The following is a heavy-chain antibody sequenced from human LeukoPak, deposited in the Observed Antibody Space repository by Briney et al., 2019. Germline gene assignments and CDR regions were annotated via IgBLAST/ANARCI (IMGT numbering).Heavy chain of an antibody. D-gene: IGHD3-3*01. CDR3: ARDLRAIFGVVLKGFDY. J-gene: IGHJ4*02. CDR1: GFTFSDYY. CDR2: ISRTTRYI. V-gene: IGHV3-21*01. Sequence: PGGSLRLSCAASGFTFSDYYMNWVRQAPGKGLEWVSSISRTTRYIYYADSVKGRFTISRDNSKNTLYLQMNSLRAEDTAVYYCARDLRAIFGVVLKGFDYWGQGTLVTVSS.